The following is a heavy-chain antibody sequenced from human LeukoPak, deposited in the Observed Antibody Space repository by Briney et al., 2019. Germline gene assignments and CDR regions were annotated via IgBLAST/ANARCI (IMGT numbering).Heavy chain of an antibody. D-gene: IGHD5-24*01. CDR3: ARGRRWADY. J-gene: IGHJ4*02. V-gene: IGHV4-59*01. CDR1: GGSISSYY. CDR2: IYYSGST. Sequence: SETLSLTCTVSGGSISSYYWSWVRQPPGKGLEWIGYIYYSGSTNYNPSLKSRVTISVDTSKNQFSLKLSSVTAADTAVYYCARGRRWADYWGQGTLVTVSS.